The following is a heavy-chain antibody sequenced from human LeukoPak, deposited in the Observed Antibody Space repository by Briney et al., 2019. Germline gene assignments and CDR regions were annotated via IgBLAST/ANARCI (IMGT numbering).Heavy chain of an antibody. J-gene: IGHJ3*02. CDR1: GGSISSSNY. CDR3: AREYYDNNKAPALDI. D-gene: IGHD3-9*01. CDR2: MYYSGST. V-gene: IGHV4-39*07. Sequence: SETLSLTCAVSGGSISSSNYWGWIRQPPGKGLEWIGTMYYSGSTYYNPPLKSRVTLSVDTSKNKFSLKLSSVTAAETAVYYCAREYYDNNKAPALDIWGQGTMVTVSS.